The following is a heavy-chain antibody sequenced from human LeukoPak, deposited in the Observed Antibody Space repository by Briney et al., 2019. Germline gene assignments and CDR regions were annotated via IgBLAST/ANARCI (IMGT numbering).Heavy chain of an antibody. Sequence: SETPSLTCTVSGGSISSYYWSWIRQPPGKGLEWIGYIYTGGSTNYNPSLKSRVTISVDTSKNQFSLKLSSVTAADTAVYYCARLYSSSSGFDYWGQGTLVTVSS. CDR2: IYTGGST. D-gene: IGHD6-6*01. CDR1: GGSISSYY. V-gene: IGHV4-4*09. CDR3: ARLYSSSSGFDY. J-gene: IGHJ4*02.